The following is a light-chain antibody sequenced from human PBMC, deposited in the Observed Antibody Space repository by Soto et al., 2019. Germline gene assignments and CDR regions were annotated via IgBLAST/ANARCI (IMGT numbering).Light chain of an antibody. CDR3: QQYGSSSWT. Sequence: IVITQSPATLSVYPGERAPLACRASQSVSFLAWYQQTPGQAPRIVSYGASSRAPGIPVRFSGSGSGTEFTLTISRLQPEDFAVYYCQQYGSSSWTFGQGTKVDIK. V-gene: IGKV3-20*01. J-gene: IGKJ1*01. CDR2: GAS. CDR1: QSVSF.